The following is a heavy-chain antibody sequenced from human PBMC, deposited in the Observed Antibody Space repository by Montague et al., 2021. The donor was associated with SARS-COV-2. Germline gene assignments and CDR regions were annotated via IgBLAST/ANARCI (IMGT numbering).Heavy chain of an antibody. D-gene: IGHD5-24*01. V-gene: IGHV3-33*01. CDR3: AREKKEVQMDY. CDR1: GFSFSDYA. CDR2: IWYDGSNP. J-gene: IGHJ4*02. Sequence: SLSLSCSASGFSFSDYAMHWVRQAPGLALEWVAVIWYDGSNPYYADSVRGRFTISRDNSKNAVYLQMNSLTADDTAIYYCAREKKEVQMDYWGLGTLVTVSS.